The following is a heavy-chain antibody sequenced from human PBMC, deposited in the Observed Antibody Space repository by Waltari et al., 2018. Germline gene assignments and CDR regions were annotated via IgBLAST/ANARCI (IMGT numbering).Heavy chain of an antibody. CDR2: IIPIFGTA. CDR1: GGTFGSYA. V-gene: IGHV1-69*14. CDR3: ARGGSGSYVDY. Sequence: QVQLVQSGAEVKTPASSVKVSCKASGGTFGSYAISWLRQAPGQGLEWMGGIIPIFGTANYAQKFQGRVTITADKSTSTAYMELSSLRSEDTAVYYCARGGSGSYVDYWGQGTLVTVSS. J-gene: IGHJ4*02. D-gene: IGHD1-26*01.